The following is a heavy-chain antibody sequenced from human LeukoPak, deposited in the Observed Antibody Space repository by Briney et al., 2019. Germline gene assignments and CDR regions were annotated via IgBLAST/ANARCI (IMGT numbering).Heavy chain of an antibody. J-gene: IGHJ5*02. D-gene: IGHD2-15*01. CDR2: ISYDGSNK. CDR3: AKDRVGYCSGGSCYSETYWFDP. Sequence: GGSLRLSCTASGFTFSSYGMHWVRPAPGKGLEWVAVISYDGSNKYYADSVKGRFTISRDNSKNTLYLRMNSLRAEDTAVYYCAKDRVGYCSGGSCYSETYWFDPWGQGTLVTVSS. V-gene: IGHV3-30*18. CDR1: GFTFSSYG.